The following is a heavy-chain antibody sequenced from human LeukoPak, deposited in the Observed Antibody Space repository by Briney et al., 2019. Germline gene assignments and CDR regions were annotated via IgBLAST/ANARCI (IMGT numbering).Heavy chain of an antibody. CDR3: VRGYYGSGSYDLDY. V-gene: IGHV4-30-2*01. D-gene: IGHD3-10*01. CDR1: GGSVSSSGYS. CDR2: ISHSGTT. Sequence: SQTLFLTCAVSGGSVSSSGYSWSWIRQPPGKGLEWIGYISHSGTTSYNPSLKSRVTISVDRSQNQFSLKLSSVTAADTAVYYCVRGYYGSGSYDLDYWGQGTLVTVSS. J-gene: IGHJ4*02.